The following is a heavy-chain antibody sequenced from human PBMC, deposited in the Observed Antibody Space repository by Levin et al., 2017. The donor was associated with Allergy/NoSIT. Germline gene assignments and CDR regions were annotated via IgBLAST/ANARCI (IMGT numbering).Heavy chain of an antibody. J-gene: IGHJ6*02. CDR3: AKGQGIQLWPYKMDV. D-gene: IGHD5-18*01. CDR1: GFTFSNYA. Sequence: SGGSLRLSCAAPGFTFSNYAMSWVRQAPGKGLEWVSAISGSGDSTYYADSVKGRFTISRDNSKNTLYLQMNSLRAEDTALYYCAKGQGIQLWPYKMDVWGQGTTVTVSS. CDR2: ISGSGDST. V-gene: IGHV3-23*01.